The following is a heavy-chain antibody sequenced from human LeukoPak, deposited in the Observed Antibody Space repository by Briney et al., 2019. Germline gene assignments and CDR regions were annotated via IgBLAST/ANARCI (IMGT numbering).Heavy chain of an antibody. CDR2: INTNTGNP. CDR1: GYTFTSYA. CDR3: ARELERLPYYYYYMDV. V-gene: IGHV7-4-1*02. Sequence: ASVKVSCKASGYTFTSYAMNWVRQAPGQGLEWMGWINTNTGNPTYAQGFTGRFVFSLDTSVSTAYLQISSLKAEDTAVYYCARELERLPYYYYYMDVWGKGTTVTVSS. J-gene: IGHJ6*03. D-gene: IGHD1-1*01.